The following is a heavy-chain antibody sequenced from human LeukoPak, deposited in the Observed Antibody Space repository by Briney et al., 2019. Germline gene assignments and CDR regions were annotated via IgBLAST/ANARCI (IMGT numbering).Heavy chain of an antibody. J-gene: IGHJ5*02. CDR1: GYTFTSSG. Sequence: RASVKVSCKASGYTFTSSGISWVRQAPGQGLEWMGWISAYNGNTNYAQKLQGRVTMTTDTSTSTAYMELRSLRSDDTAVYYCARRVRGSGYSYGGFDPWGQGTLVTVPS. D-gene: IGHD5-18*01. V-gene: IGHV1-18*01. CDR3: ARRVRGSGYSYGGFDP. CDR2: ISAYNGNT.